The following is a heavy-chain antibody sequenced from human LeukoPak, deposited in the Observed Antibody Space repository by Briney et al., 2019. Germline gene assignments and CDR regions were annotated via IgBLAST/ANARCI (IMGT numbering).Heavy chain of an antibody. CDR2: MNPNSGNT. CDR3: ARPVEGV. CDR1: GYTFTSYD. J-gene: IGHJ6*02. V-gene: IGHV1-8*01. D-gene: IGHD2-21*01. Sequence: ASVKVSCKASGYTFTSYDINWVRQATGQGLEWMGWMNPNSGNTGYAQKFQGRVTMTRDTSISTAYMELSRLRSDDTAVYYCARPVEGVWGQGTTVTVSS.